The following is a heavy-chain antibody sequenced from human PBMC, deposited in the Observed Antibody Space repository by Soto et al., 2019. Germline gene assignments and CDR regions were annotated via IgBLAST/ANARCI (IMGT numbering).Heavy chain of an antibody. V-gene: IGHV1-3*01. Sequence: QVHLVQSGAEVRKPGASVNVSCKASGYTFTSYAMHLVRQAPVQRLEWMGWINAGNGNTKYSQKFQGRVTITKDTSASTAYMELSSLRSEDTAVYYCARGLNGYLNYFDYWGQGTLFTVSS. CDR3: ARGLNGYLNYFDY. CDR2: INAGNGNT. D-gene: IGHD5-18*01. CDR1: GYTFTSYA. J-gene: IGHJ4*02.